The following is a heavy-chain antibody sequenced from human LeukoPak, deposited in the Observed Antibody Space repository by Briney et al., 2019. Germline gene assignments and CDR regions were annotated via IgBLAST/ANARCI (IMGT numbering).Heavy chain of an antibody. J-gene: IGHJ4*02. CDR3: ARLEWGSGGSGSFDY. D-gene: IGHD6-25*01. Sequence: PGGSLRLSCAASGFTVSSNYMSWVRQPPGKGLEWIGNIYYSGNTYYNPSLKSRLTISVDTSKNQFSLNLNSVTAADTAVYYCARLEWGSGGSGSFDYWGQGTLVTVSS. V-gene: IGHV4-39*01. CDR2: IYYSGNT. CDR1: GFTVSSNY.